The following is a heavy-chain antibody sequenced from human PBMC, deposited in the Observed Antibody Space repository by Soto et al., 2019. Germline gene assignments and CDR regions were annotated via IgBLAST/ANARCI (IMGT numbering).Heavy chain of an antibody. Sequence: PSETQSVTSTVCEGYFGGYIWTCIRQTPGKGLQWIGQINHSGSANYNPSLKSRVTISVHTSKSQFSLELSSVTAADTAVYYCARGLISGSHYSGGWYYFDSWGQGTQVTVSS. CDR1: EGYFGGYI. CDR2: INHSGSA. CDR3: ARGLISGSHYSGGWYYFDS. V-gene: IGHV4-34*01. D-gene: IGHD1-26*01. J-gene: IGHJ4*02.